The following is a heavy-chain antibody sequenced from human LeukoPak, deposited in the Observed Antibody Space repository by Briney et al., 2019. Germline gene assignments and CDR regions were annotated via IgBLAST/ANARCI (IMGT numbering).Heavy chain of an antibody. D-gene: IGHD3-10*01. CDR1: GFTFSSYW. CDR2: ISNDGTK. CDR3: AKDRGVYYYYGMDV. Sequence: GGSLRLSCAASGFTFSSYWMHWARQAPGKGLMWVSHISNDGTKTYADSVKGRFTISRDNSKNTLYLQMNSLRAEDTAVYYCAKDRGVYYYYGMDVWGQGTTVTVSS. J-gene: IGHJ6*02. V-gene: IGHV3-74*01.